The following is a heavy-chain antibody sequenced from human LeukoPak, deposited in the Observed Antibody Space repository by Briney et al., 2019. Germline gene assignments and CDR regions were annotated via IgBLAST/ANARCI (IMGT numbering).Heavy chain of an antibody. CDR2: IYSGGST. D-gene: IGHD2-15*01. CDR1: GFTVSSNY. V-gene: IGHV3-53*01. CDR3: ARGGSGYCSGGSCKLGSYYFDY. J-gene: IGHJ4*02. Sequence: PGGSLRLSCAASGFTVSSNYMSWVRQAPGKGLEWVSVIYSGGSTYYADSVKGRFTISRDNSKNTLYLQMNSLRAEDTAVYYCARGGSGYCSGGSCKLGSYYFDYWGQGTLVTVSS.